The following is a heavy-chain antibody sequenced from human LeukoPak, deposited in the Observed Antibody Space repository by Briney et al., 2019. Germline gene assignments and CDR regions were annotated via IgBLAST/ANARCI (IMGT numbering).Heavy chain of an antibody. CDR1: GFTFSSYA. J-gene: IGHJ4*02. V-gene: IGHV3-7*01. Sequence: GGSLRLSCAASGFTFSSYAMSWVRQAPGKGLEWVANIKQDGSEKYYVDSVKGRFTISRDNAKNSLYLQTNSLRAEDTAVYYCARRYFDYWGQGTLVTVSS. CDR3: ARRYFDY. CDR2: IKQDGSEK.